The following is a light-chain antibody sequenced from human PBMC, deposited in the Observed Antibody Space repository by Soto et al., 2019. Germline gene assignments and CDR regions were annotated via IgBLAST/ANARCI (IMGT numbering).Light chain of an antibody. CDR2: LGS. CDR1: QNLLHIDGYNY. CDR3: MQAVYTRT. Sequence: EIVVTQSPLSLSVTPGEPASISCRSSQNLLHIDGYNYLDWYLQKPGQSPQLLIFLGSYRASGVPDRFSGRGSGTDFTLRISRVEAEDVGVYYCMQAVYTRTFGPGTKVEIK. J-gene: IGKJ1*01. V-gene: IGKV2-28*01.